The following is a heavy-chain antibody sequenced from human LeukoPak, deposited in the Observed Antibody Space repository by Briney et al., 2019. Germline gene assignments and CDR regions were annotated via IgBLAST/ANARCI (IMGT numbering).Heavy chain of an antibody. CDR3: ARHSGSYYDNYDY. J-gene: IGHJ4*02. CDR2: ISYSGST. D-gene: IGHD1-26*01. Sequence: PSETLSLTCTVSGGSISSYYWSWIRQPAGKGLEWIGYISYSGSTNYNPSLKSRVTISVDTSKNQFSLKLNSVTATDTAVYYCARHSGSYYDNYDYWGQGTLVTVSS. V-gene: IGHV4-59*08. CDR1: GGSISSYY.